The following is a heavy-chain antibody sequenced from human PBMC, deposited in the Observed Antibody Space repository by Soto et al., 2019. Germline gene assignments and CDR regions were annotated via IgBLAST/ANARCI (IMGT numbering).Heavy chain of an antibody. CDR3: AGRYCPNGVCYTNYYYYMEI. D-gene: IGHD2-8*01. CDR1: GFSFSTYP. J-gene: IGHJ6*03. Sequence: GGTLTLSCASSGFSFSTYPMTSARSAPVKRLEWVSTITPSGGNTYYADSVKLRFTITRDNSENTLYLHMNSLRAEDTAVYYCAGRYCPNGVCYTNYYYYMEIRGEGTTVTVSS. V-gene: IGHV3-23*01. CDR2: ITPSGGNT.